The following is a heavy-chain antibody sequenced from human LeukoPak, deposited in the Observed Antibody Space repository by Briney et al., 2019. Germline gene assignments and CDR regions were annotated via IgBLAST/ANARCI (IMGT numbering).Heavy chain of an antibody. V-gene: IGHV1-69*05. CDR2: IIPIFGTA. Sequence: SVKVSCKASGGSFRSSTFAWMRQAPGRGLEWMGGIIPIFGTANYALEFQGRATITTDESTSTVYMELSGLISEDTAMYYCARGPLHVALSSGYLKWLDPWGQGSLVTVSS. CDR3: ARGPLHVALSSGYLKWLDP. D-gene: IGHD3-22*01. J-gene: IGHJ5*02. CDR1: GGSFRSST.